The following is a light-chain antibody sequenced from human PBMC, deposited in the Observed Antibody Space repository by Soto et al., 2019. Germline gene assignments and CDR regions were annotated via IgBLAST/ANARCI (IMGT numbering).Light chain of an antibody. CDR2: GAS. CDR1: QSINNNY. CDR3: QEYGGSPRT. V-gene: IGKV3-20*01. J-gene: IGKJ1*01. Sequence: EIVLTQSPGTLSLSPGERATLSCRASQSINNNYLAWYQQKRGQAPRLLIYGASSRATGIPDRFSGSGSGTDFNLTISRLEPEDFAVYYCQEYGGSPRTFDQGTKVEIK.